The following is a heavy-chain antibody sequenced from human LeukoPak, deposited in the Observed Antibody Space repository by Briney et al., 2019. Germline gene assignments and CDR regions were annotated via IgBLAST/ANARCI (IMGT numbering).Heavy chain of an antibody. CDR1: GFTFSSYS. CDR2: INSGSYYI. Sequence: PGGSLRLSRAASGFTFSSYSMNWVRQAPGKGLEWVSSINSGSYYIYYADSVKGRFTISRDNAKNSLFLQMNSLRVEDTAVYYCASWGSGFDYWGQGTLVTVSS. J-gene: IGHJ4*02. CDR3: ASWGSGFDY. D-gene: IGHD7-27*01. V-gene: IGHV3-21*01.